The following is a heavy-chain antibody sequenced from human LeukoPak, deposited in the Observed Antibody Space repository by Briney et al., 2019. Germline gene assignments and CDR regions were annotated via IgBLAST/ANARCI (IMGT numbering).Heavy chain of an antibody. CDR2: IYYSGST. CDR3: ARQITYYYDSSGPKYFDY. CDR1: GYSISSGYY. J-gene: IGHJ4*02. V-gene: IGHV4-38-2*02. D-gene: IGHD3-22*01. Sequence: SETLSLTCTVSGYSISSGYYWGWIRQPPGKGLEWIGSIYYSGSTYYNPSLKSRVTISVDTSKNQFSLKLSSVTAADTAVYYCARQITYYYDSSGPKYFDYWGQGTLVTVSS.